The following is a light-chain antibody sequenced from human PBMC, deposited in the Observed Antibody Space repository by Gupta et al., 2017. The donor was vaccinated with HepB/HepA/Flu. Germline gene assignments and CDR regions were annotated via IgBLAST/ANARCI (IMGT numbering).Light chain of an antibody. Sequence: EIVLTQSPGTLSLSPGERATLSCRASQSVSSSSLAWYQQKPGQAPRLLIYGASSRATGIPDRFSGSGSGTDFTLTISRLEPEDFAVYYCQQYETFGPGTKVDIK. CDR1: QSVSSSS. V-gene: IGKV3-20*01. CDR2: GAS. CDR3: QQYET. J-gene: IGKJ3*01.